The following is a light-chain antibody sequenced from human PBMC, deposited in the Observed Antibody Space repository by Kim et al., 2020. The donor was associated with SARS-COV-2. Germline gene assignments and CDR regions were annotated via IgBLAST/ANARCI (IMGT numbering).Light chain of an antibody. V-gene: IGKV1-8*01. CDR3: QQYYTYPPT. CDR2: AAS. CDR1: QGITNS. J-gene: IGKJ1*01. Sequence: AIRMTQSPSSFSASTGDRVTITCRASQGITNSLAWYQLKPGKAPKLLIYAASTLHSGVPSRFSGSGSGTDFTLTISCLQSEDFATYYCQQYYTYPPTFGQGTKVDIK.